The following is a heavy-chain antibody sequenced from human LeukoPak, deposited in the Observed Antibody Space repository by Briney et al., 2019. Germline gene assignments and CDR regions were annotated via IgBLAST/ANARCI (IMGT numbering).Heavy chain of an antibody. CDR3: ARGVGGGRVFAFDI. D-gene: IGHD4-23*01. Sequence: SVKVSCKASGGTFSSYAISWVRQAPGQGLEWLGGIIPIFGTANYAQKFQGRVTITTDESTSTAYMELSSLRSEDTAVYYCARGVGGGRVFAFDIWGQGTMVTVSS. CDR1: GGTFSSYA. J-gene: IGHJ3*02. V-gene: IGHV1-69*05. CDR2: IIPIFGTA.